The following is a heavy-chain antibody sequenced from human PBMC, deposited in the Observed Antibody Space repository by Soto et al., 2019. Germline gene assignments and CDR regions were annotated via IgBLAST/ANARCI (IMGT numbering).Heavy chain of an antibody. CDR1: GYTFTGYY. J-gene: IGHJ6*02. V-gene: IGHV1-2*04. CDR2: INPNSGGT. CDR3: ARELTGDGYYYGMDV. Sequence: ASVKVSCKASGYTFTGYYMHWVRQAPGQGLEWMGWINPNSGGTNYAQKFQGWVTMTRDTSISTAYMELSRLRSDDTAVYYCARELTGDGYYYGMDVWGQGTTVTVSS. D-gene: IGHD7-27*01.